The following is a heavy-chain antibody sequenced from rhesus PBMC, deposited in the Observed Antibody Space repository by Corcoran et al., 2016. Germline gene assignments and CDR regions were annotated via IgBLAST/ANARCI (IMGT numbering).Heavy chain of an antibody. CDR1: GYSISSGYD. CDR3: AREAGVFEF. Sequence: QVQLQESGPGVVKPSETLSLTCAVSGYSISSGYDWSWIRQPPGKGLEWIGYIYGSRGSTNYNPYLKNRVTISKDTSKNQFSLKLSAVTAADTGVYYCAREAGVFEFWGQGALVTVSS. V-gene: IGHV4-127*01. J-gene: IGHJ1*01. CDR2: IYGSRGST. D-gene: IGHD3-34*01.